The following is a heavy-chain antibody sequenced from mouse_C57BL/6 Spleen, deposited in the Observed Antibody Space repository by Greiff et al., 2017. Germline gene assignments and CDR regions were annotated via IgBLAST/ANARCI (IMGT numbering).Heavy chain of an antibody. V-gene: IGHV1-80*01. CDR2: IYPGDGAT. CDR3: ARSDYDGYFDV. CDR1: GYAFSSYW. D-gene: IGHD2-4*01. J-gene: IGHJ1*03. Sequence: VQLQESGAELVKPGASVKISCKASGYAFSSYWMNWVKQRPGKGLEWIGQIYPGDGATNYNGKFKGKATLTADKSSSTAYMQLSSLTSEDSAVYFCARSDYDGYFDVWGTGTTVTVSS.